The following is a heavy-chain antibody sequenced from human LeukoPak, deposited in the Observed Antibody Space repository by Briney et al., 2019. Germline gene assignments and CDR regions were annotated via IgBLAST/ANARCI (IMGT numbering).Heavy chain of an antibody. Sequence: SETLSLTCTVSGGSISSSSYYWGWIRQPPGKGLEAIGSIYYSGSTNYNPSLKSRVTISVDTSKNQFSLKLSSVTAADTAVYYCARVDSSSWYSGYYYYYMDVWGKGTTVTVSS. CDR2: IYYSGST. V-gene: IGHV4-39*07. CDR1: GGSISSSSYY. D-gene: IGHD6-13*01. CDR3: ARVDSSSWYSGYYYYYMDV. J-gene: IGHJ6*03.